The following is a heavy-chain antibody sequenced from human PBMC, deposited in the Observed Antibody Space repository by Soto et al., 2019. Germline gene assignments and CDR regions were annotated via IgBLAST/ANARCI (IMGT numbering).Heavy chain of an antibody. CDR3: AKAGGQYSSGWYYYYYGMDV. CDR2: ISGSGGST. Sequence: PAGSLSLSCAASGFTFSSYAMSCVRQAPGKGLEWVSAISGSGGSTYYADSVKGRFTISRDNSKNTLHLQMNSLRAEDTAVYYCAKAGGQYSSGWYYYYYGMDVWGQGTTVTVSS. CDR1: GFTFSSYA. D-gene: IGHD6-19*01. V-gene: IGHV3-23*01. J-gene: IGHJ6*02.